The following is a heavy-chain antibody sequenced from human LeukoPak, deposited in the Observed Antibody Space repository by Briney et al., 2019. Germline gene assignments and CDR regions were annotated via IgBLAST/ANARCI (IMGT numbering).Heavy chain of an antibody. D-gene: IGHD3-16*02. CDR2: IIPILDIT. CDR3: ARELGLIVPPPDGPDV. Sequence: GSSVKVSCKASGSTLASYCLTWVRQAPGQALEWMGRIIPILDITIYAQKFQGRVTITAHKSTSTAYIELSRLSSEDTAVYYCARELGLIVPPPDGPDVWGQGTTVTVSS. V-gene: IGHV1-69*04. CDR1: GSTLASYC. J-gene: IGHJ6*02.